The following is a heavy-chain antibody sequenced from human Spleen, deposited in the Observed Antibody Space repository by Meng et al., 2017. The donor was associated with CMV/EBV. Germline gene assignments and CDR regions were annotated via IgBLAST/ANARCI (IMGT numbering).Heavy chain of an antibody. J-gene: IGHJ4*02. CDR2: ISSSSNYI. CDR3: ARGGDYDFWSGYWVGGNGFDS. V-gene: IGHV3-21*01. D-gene: IGHD3-3*01. Sequence: GESLKISCAPSGFIFSNYSMNWVRQAPGKGLEWVSSISSSSNYIYYADSVQGRFTISRDNAKNSLHLQMNSLRAEDTAVYYCARGGDYDFWSGYWVGGNGFDSWGQGTLVTVSS. CDR1: GFIFSNYS.